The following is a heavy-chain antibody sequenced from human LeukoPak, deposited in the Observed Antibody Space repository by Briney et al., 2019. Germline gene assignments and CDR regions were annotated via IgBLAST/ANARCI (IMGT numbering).Heavy chain of an antibody. J-gene: IGHJ4*02. CDR2: IYYNGGT. CDR3: AREEAWVIDN. Sequence: SETLSLTCSVSGGSVSRGYYYWSWIRQPPGKGLEWIGYIYYNGGTTYSPSLKSRVTIYLDTSKNQVSLSLRSVTAADTAVYFCAREEAWVIDNWGRGTLVTVSS. CDR1: GGSVSRGYYY. D-gene: IGHD4-23*01. V-gene: IGHV4-61*01.